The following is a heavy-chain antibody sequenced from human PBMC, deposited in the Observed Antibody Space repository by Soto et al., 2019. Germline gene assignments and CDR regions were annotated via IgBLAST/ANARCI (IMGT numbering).Heavy chain of an antibody. CDR3: ARDQGTTVTTRYFDY. V-gene: IGHV4-31*03. D-gene: IGHD4-17*01. CDR1: GGSISSGGYY. J-gene: IGHJ4*02. CDR2: IYYSGST. Sequence: SEILSLTCTVSGGSISSGGYYWSWIRQHPGKGLEWIGYIYYSGSTYYNPSLKSRVTISVDTSKNQFSLKLSSVTAADTAVYYCARDQGTTVTTRYFDYWGQGTLVTVSS.